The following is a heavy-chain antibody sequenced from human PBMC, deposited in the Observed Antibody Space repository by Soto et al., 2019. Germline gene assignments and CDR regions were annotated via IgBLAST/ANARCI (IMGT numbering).Heavy chain of an antibody. CDR3: ARHIPIDNILGFDY. J-gene: IGHJ4*01. Sequence: SETLSLTCTVSGDSITSSYWWSWVRQPPGRGLEWIGKISHTGTTYYNPSLESRITISVEKSKNQFSLKLTSVTAADTAVFYCARHIPIDNILGFDYWGLGTLVT. V-gene: IGHV4-4*02. CDR2: ISHTGTT. CDR1: GDSITSSYW. D-gene: IGHD2-21*01.